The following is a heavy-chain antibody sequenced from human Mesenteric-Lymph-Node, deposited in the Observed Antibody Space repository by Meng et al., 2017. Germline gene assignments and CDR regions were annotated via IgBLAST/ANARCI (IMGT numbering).Heavy chain of an antibody. V-gene: IGHV3-23*04. J-gene: IGHJ4*02. CDR1: GFTFTSYA. CDR3: AKDRGYSYGQGIDY. Sequence: VPLVGSGGGLVQPGGSLRLSCAASGFTFTSYAMDWVRQAPGKGLEWVSGISYGGGGTYDAEFVKGRFTISRDNSQNTMYLQMNGLRAEDTAVYYCAKDRGYSYGQGIDYWGQGTLVTVSS. D-gene: IGHD5-18*01. CDR2: ISYGGGGT.